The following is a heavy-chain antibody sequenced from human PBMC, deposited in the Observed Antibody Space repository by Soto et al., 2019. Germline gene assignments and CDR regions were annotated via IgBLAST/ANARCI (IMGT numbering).Heavy chain of an antibody. CDR2: IDPSHSYT. V-gene: IGHV5-10-1*01. Sequence: GESLKISCQGSGYSFTSYWIPWVRQMPGKGLERMGRIDPSHSYTNYSPSFQGHVTISADKSISTAYLQWSSLKPSDTAMYYCARVSTYYYDALDISGQGTMVTVSS. D-gene: IGHD3-10*01. CDR1: GYSFTSYW. J-gene: IGHJ3*02. CDR3: ARVSTYYYDALDI.